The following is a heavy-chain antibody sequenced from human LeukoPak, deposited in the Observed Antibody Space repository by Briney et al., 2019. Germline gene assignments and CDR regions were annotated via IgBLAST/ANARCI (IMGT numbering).Heavy chain of an antibody. CDR1: AASVDNNC. D-gene: IGHD6-19*01. Sequence: SETLSLTCSVSAASVDNNCAASGRQPPGKGLECIGYIYYDGSTNYNPSLNSRVTISVDTSKNQFSLRLSSVTAADTAVYYCARRSDSGWNYFDYWGQGTLVTVSS. CDR2: IYYDGST. CDR3: ARRSDSGWNYFDY. J-gene: IGHJ4*02. V-gene: IGHV4-59*08.